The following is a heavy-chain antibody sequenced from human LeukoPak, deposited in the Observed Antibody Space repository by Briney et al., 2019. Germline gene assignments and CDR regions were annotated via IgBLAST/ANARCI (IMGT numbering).Heavy chain of an antibody. D-gene: IGHD3-16*02. J-gene: IGHJ4*02. CDR1: GYTFTGYY. V-gene: IGHV1-2*02. CDR2: INPNSGGT. CDR3: AREITFGGVIVPLGY. Sequence: ASVRVSCKASGYTFTGYYMHWVRQAHGQGLEWMGWINPNSGGTDYAQKFQGRVTMTRDTSISTAYMELSRLRSDDTAVYYCAREITFGGVIVPLGYWGQGTLVTVSS.